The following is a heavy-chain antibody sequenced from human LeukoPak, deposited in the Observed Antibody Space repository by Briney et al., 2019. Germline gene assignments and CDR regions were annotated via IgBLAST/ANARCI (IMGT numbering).Heavy chain of an antibody. Sequence: GGSLRLSCAASGFTFSSYAMSWVRQAPGKGLEWVSAISGSGGSTYYADSVKGRFTISRDNSKNTLYLHINSLRAEDTAVYYCAKDLYGYVSNWFDPWGQGTLVTVSS. V-gene: IGHV3-23*01. CDR2: ISGSGGST. CDR1: GFTFSSYA. D-gene: IGHD5-12*01. CDR3: AKDLYGYVSNWFDP. J-gene: IGHJ5*02.